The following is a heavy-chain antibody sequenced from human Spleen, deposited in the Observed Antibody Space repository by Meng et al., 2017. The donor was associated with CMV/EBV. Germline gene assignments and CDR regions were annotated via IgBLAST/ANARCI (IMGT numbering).Heavy chain of an antibody. J-gene: IGHJ6*02. CDR3: ARDRVGVDTTNYYYHGMDV. V-gene: IGHV1-46*01. CDR1: EYTFTNYY. CDR2: MKPSGGGT. D-gene: IGHD1-1*01. Sequence: ASVKVSCKTSEYTFTNYYIHWVRQAPGQGLEWMGTMKPSGGGTKHAQKFQGRVTMTRDTSTSTVSMELSSLRSEDTAVYYCARDRVGVDTTNYYYHGMDVWGQGTTVTVSS.